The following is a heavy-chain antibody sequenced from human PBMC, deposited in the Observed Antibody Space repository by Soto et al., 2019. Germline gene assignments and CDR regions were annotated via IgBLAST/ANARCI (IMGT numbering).Heavy chain of an antibody. V-gene: IGHV3-30-3*01. CDR1: GFTFSSYA. CDR3: ARDEDSIVVVPAAIDY. D-gene: IGHD2-2*01. J-gene: IGHJ4*02. CDR2: ISYDGSNK. Sequence: ESGGGVVQPGRSLRLSCAASGFTFSSYAMHWVRQAPGKGLEWVAVISYDGSNKYYADSVKGRFTISRDNSKNTLYLQMNSLRAEDTAVYYCARDEDSIVVVPAAIDYWGQGTLVTVSS.